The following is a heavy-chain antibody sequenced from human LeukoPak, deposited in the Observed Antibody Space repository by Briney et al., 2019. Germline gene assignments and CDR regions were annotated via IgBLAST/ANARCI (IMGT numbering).Heavy chain of an antibody. D-gene: IGHD6-19*01. CDR3: ARDLGYSSGWYWEYNWFDP. V-gene: IGHV1-69*04. J-gene: IGHJ5*02. Sequence: GASVKVSCKASGGTFSSYAISWVRQAPGQGLEWMGRIIPILGIANYAQKFQGRVTITADKSTSTAYMELSSLRSEDTAVYYCARDLGYSSGWYWEYNWFDPWGQGTLVTVSS. CDR2: IIPILGIA. CDR1: GGTFSSYA.